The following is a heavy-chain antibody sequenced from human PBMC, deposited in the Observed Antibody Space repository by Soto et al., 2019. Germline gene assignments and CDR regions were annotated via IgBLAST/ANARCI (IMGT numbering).Heavy chain of an antibody. CDR2: IYHSGST. Sequence: SETLSLTCAVSGGSISSGNWRGWVRQPPGKGLEWIGEIYHSGSTNYNPSLKSRVTISVDKSKNQFSLKLSSVTAADTAVYYCARYVLLWFGEVYYYYGMDVWGQGTTVT. CDR3: ARYVLLWFGEVYYYYGMDV. CDR1: GGSISSGNW. J-gene: IGHJ6*02. D-gene: IGHD3-10*01. V-gene: IGHV4-4*02.